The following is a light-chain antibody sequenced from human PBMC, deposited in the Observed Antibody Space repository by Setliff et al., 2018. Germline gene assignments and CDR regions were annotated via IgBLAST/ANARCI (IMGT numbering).Light chain of an antibody. CDR3: SSYASSSTLYV. CDR1: SSDVGGCNY. Sequence: QSVLTQPASVSGSPGQSITLSCTGTSSDVGGCNYVSWYQQHPGKAPKLMIYDVSNRPSGVSNRFSGSKSGNTASLTISGLQAEDEADYYCSSYASSSTLYVFGTGSKVTVL. CDR2: DVS. J-gene: IGLJ1*01. V-gene: IGLV2-14*03.